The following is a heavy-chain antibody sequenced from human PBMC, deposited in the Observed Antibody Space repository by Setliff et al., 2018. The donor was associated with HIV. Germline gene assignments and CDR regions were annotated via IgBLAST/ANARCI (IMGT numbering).Heavy chain of an antibody. V-gene: IGHV4-39*07. CDR3: AGHPVTSGWLSLNWFDP. J-gene: IGHJ5*01. D-gene: IGHD6-19*01. CDR1: GGSINTSSYY. CDR2: IYHDGTT. Sequence: SETLSLTCSVSGGSINTSSYYWAWVRQPPGNELEWIGSIYHDGTTHYRSSLRSRAAISIETSKSQISLKVRSVTAADTAVYFCAGHPVTSGWLSLNWFDPWGQGILVTVSS.